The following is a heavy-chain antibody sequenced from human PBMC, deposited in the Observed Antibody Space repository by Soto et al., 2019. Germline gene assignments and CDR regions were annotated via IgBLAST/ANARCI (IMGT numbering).Heavy chain of an antibody. CDR2: TYIGGMT. Sequence: SETLSLTCTVSGASFTDGSLFWGWIRQSPGKGVEWIASTYIGGMTYYNPSLRSRVTISVDTSKSQFSLRLNSVTAADTAVDYGATAPETFSPAGYYVNWFDPWGHGTLVT. D-gene: IGHD3-22*01. CDR1: GASFTDGSLF. V-gene: IGHV4-39*01. CDR3: ATAPETFSPAGYYVNWFDP. J-gene: IGHJ5*02.